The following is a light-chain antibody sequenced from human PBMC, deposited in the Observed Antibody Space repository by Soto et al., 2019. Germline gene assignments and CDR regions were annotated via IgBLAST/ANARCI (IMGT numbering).Light chain of an antibody. J-gene: IGKJ1*01. CDR1: QSVNSN. CDR3: QQYNNWPPGT. CDR2: GAS. Sequence: EIVMTQSPATLSVSPGERATLSCRASQSVNSNLAWYQQKPGQAPRLLIYGASTRATGIPARFSGSGSGTEFTLPISSLQSEDFAVYYCQQYNNWPPGTFGQGTKVEIK. V-gene: IGKV3-15*01.